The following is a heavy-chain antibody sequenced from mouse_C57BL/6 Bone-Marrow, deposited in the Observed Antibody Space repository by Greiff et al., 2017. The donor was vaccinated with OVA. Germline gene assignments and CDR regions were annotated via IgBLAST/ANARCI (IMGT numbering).Heavy chain of an antibody. Sequence: VQLQQSGPELVKPGASVKISCKASGYTFTDYYMNWVKQSHGKSLEWIGDINPNNGGTSYNQKFKGKATLTVDKSSSTAYMELRSLTSEDSAVYYCLLRYAYWGQGTLVTVSA. J-gene: IGHJ3*01. CDR1: GYTFTDYY. D-gene: IGHD1-1*01. CDR3: LLRYAY. V-gene: IGHV1-26*01. CDR2: INPNNGGT.